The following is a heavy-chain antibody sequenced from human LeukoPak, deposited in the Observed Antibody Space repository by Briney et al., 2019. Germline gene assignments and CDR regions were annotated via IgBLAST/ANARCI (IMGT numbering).Heavy chain of an antibody. CDR3: GRDALVGYFSYYYMDV. CDR1: GGSISSHY. V-gene: IGHV4-59*11. D-gene: IGHD2-15*01. CDR2: IYYSGST. J-gene: IGHJ6*03. Sequence: SETLSLTCTVSGGSISSHYWSWIRQPPGKGLEWIGYIYYSGSTNYNPSLKSRVTISIDTSKNQFSLKLSSVTAADTAVYYCGRDALVGYFSYYYMDVWGKGTTVTVSS.